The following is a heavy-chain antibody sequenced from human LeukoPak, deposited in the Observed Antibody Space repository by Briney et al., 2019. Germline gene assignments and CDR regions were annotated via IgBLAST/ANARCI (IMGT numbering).Heavy chain of an antibody. CDR3: ARDQNYYDSSGYYYAFDI. Sequence: SETLSLTCTVSGGSISSSSYYWGWIRQPPGKGLEWIGSIYYSGSTYYNPSLKSRVTISVDTSKNQFSLKLSSVTAADTAVYYCARDQNYYDSSGYYYAFDIWGQGTMVTVSS. CDR2: IYYSGST. D-gene: IGHD3-22*01. V-gene: IGHV4-39*02. CDR1: GGSISSSSYY. J-gene: IGHJ3*02.